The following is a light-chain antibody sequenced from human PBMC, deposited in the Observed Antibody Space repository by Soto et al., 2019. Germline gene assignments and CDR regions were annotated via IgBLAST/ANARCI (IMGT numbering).Light chain of an antibody. CDR3: QQYHAFPAT. V-gene: IGKV1-5*03. CDR1: QSINGW. J-gene: IGKJ1*01. CDR2: KAS. Sequence: DIQMTQSPSTLSASIGDRVTITCRASQSINGWLDWHQQKPGKAPKLLIYKASYLEGGVPSRFSGSASGTEFTLTISSLQPDDFATYYCQQYHAFPATFGQGTRVEIK.